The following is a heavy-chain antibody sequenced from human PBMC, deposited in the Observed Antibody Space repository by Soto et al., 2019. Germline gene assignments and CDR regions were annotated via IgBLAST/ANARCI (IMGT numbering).Heavy chain of an antibody. V-gene: IGHV4-39*01. CDR3: ARQTYDYYYYYGMDV. Sequence: SETLSLTCTVSGGSISSSSYYWGWIRQPPGKGLEWIGSIYYSGSTYYNPPLKRRVTISVDTSKNKFSLNLSSVTAADTAVYYCARQTYDYYYYYGMDVWGQGTTVTVSS. CDR1: GGSISSSSYY. CDR2: IYYSGST. J-gene: IGHJ6*02. D-gene: IGHD1-1*01.